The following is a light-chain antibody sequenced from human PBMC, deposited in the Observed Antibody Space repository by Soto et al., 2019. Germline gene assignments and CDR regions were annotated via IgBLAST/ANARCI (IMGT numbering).Light chain of an antibody. V-gene: IGLV1-40*01. Sequence: QSVLTQPPSVSGAPGQSVTISCTGLSSNVGADSDVHWYQQAPGTAPKLLIYSNHNRPSGVPDRFSGSKSGTSASLAITGLQAEDEADYFCQSYDASLTAVVFGGGTKLTVL. CDR3: QSYDASLTAVV. CDR2: SNH. CDR1: SSNVGADSD. J-gene: IGLJ2*01.